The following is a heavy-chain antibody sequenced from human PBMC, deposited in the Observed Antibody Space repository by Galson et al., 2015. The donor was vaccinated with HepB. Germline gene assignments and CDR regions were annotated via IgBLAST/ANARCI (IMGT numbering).Heavy chain of an antibody. CDR3: TTDRPFTGGGVIAT. CDR2: IKSRSDGGTT. CDR1: GFTFSHLW. Sequence: SLRLSCAASGFTFSHLWMTWVRQAPGKGLEWVGRIKSRSDGGTTDHAAPVKGRFTISRDDSKDTLYLQMNSLKTEDTAVYYCTTDRPFTGGGVIATWGQGTLVTVSP. D-gene: IGHD3-16*02. J-gene: IGHJ5*02. V-gene: IGHV3-15*01.